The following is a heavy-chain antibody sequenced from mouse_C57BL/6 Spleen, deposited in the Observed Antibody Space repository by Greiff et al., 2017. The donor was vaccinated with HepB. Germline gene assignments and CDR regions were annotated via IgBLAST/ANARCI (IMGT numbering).Heavy chain of an antibody. CDR2: IYPGSGST. D-gene: IGHD1-1*01. V-gene: IGHV1-55*01. CDR1: GYTFTSYW. Sequence: QVQLQQPGAELVKPGASVKMSCKASGYTFTSYWITWVKQRPGQGLEWIGDIYPGSGSTNYNEKFKSKATLTVDTSSRPAYMQLSSLTSEDSAVYYCATYYGSSYGAMDYWGQGTSVTVSS. J-gene: IGHJ4*01. CDR3: ATYYGSSYGAMDY.